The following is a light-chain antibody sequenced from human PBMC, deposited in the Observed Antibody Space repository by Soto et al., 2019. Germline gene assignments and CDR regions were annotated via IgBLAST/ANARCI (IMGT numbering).Light chain of an antibody. CDR2: GAS. CDR3: QQYNNLPFT. Sequence: EIVMTQSPATLSVSPGERATLSCRASQSVSSNLAWYQQKPGQAPRLLIYGASTRATGIPARFSGSGSGTEFTLTISSLQSEDFAVYYCQQYNNLPFTFGPGTRVDIK. CDR1: QSVSSN. V-gene: IGKV3-15*01. J-gene: IGKJ3*01.